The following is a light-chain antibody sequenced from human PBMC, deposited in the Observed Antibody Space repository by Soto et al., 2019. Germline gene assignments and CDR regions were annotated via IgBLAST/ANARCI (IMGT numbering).Light chain of an antibody. V-gene: IGKV1-5*01. CDR2: DAS. Sequence: DIQMTQSPSTLSASAGDRVTITCRASQSISSWLAWYQQKPGKAPKLLIYDASSLESGVPSRFSGSGSGTEFTLTISCLQPDDFATYYCQQYNSYSTFGPGTKVDIK. CDR1: QSISSW. CDR3: QQYNSYST. J-gene: IGKJ3*01.